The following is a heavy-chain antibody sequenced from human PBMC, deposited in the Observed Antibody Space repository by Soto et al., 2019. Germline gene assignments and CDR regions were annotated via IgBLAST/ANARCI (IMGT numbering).Heavy chain of an antibody. D-gene: IGHD3-10*01. J-gene: IGHJ4*02. Sequence: PTLVNPTQTLTLTCTFSGFSLSTSGMCVSWIRQPPGKALEWLARIDWDEDEYYSASLRTRLTISKDTSKNQVVLTMTNMDPVDTATYYCARSRGDGYSYPFDYWGQGTLVTVSS. CDR1: GFSLSTSGMC. CDR3: ARSRGDGYSYPFDY. V-gene: IGHV2-70*11. CDR2: IDWDEDE.